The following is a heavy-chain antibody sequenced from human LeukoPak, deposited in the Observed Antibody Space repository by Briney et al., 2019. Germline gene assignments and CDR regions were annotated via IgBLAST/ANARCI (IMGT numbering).Heavy chain of an antibody. Sequence: GGSLRLSCAASGFTFNNYGMSWVRQAPGKGLEWDSAISGSGGSTYYGDSVKGRFTISRDNSKNTLYLQMNSLRAEDTAVYYCAAVDVDTAFPWGQGTLVTVSS. D-gene: IGHD5-18*01. J-gene: IGHJ5*02. CDR2: ISGSGGST. CDR1: GFTFNNYG. V-gene: IGHV3-23*01. CDR3: AAVDVDTAFP.